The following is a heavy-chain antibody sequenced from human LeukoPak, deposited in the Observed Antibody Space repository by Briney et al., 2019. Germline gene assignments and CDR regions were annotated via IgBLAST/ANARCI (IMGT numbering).Heavy chain of an antibody. J-gene: IGHJ3*02. V-gene: IGHV3-74*01. CDR3: ARDEYGGNSNAFDM. Sequence: PGGSLRLSCAASGFTFSSHWMHWARQVPGKGLVWVARIGSEGSRTTYPDYVQGRFPISRDNANNTLYLQLNSLRAEDTAVYYCARDEYGGNSNAFDMGGEGTLVTVPS. CDR1: GFTFSSHW. D-gene: IGHD4-23*01. CDR2: IGSEGSRT.